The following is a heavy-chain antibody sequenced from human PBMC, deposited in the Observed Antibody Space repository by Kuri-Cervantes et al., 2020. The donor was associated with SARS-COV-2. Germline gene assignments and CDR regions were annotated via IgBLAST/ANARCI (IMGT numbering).Heavy chain of an antibody. Sequence: GESLKISCAASGFTFSNAWMSWVRQAPGKGLEWVSAISGSGGSTYYADSVKGRFTISRDNSKNTLYLQMNSLRAEDTAVYYCAKGESAASFGVVIGSGKLFGYFDYWGQGTLVTVSS. V-gene: IGHV3-23*01. CDR2: ISGSGGST. D-gene: IGHD3-3*01. CDR1: GFTFSNAW. CDR3: AKGESAASFGVVIGSGKLFGYFDY. J-gene: IGHJ4*02.